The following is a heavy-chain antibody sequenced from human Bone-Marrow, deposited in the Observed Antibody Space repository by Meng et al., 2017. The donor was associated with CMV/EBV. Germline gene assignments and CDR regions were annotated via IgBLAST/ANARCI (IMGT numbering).Heavy chain of an antibody. CDR3: ARTVVPAANNWFDP. V-gene: IGHV4-34*01. D-gene: IGHD2-2*01. J-gene: IGHJ5*02. CDR1: GEAFSAYY. CDR2: INHSGRT. Sequence: SEPLSLTCGFYGEAFSAYYWTWIRQPPGKGLEWIGEINHSGRTNYNPSLKSRVTISVDTSKNQFSLKLSSVTAADTAVYYCARTVVPAANNWFDPWGQGTLVTVSS.